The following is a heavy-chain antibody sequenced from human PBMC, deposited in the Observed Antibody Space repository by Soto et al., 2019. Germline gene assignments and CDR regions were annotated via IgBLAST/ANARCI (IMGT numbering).Heavy chain of an antibody. D-gene: IGHD5-18*01. J-gene: IGHJ4*02. CDR1: GSTSSSHA. V-gene: IGHV3-23*01. CDR2: IIGSGGST. Sequence: GESLRPSCPASGSTSSSHAMSWVSQVPGEWLEGVSAIIGSGGSTYYADSVKGRFTISRDNSKNTLYLQMSSLRAEDTSVYYCAKPALDTAMVSFVDYWGQGTLVTVSS. CDR3: AKPALDTAMVSFVDY.